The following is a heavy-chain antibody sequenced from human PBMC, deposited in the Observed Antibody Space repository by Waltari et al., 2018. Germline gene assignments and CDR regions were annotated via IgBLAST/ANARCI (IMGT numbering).Heavy chain of an antibody. CDR1: GYSFSSYS. Sequence: QVHLVQSGAEVKKPGASVKVSCKASGYSFSSYSLNWVRQVPGQGLEWMGWIRTYNGATNYAQKCQGRVTMTTDTSTSTAYMELRSLTSDDTAVYYCARDPGVLYFQHWGQGTLVTVSS. J-gene: IGHJ1*01. CDR3: ARDPGVLYFQH. CDR2: IRTYNGAT. D-gene: IGHD2-8*01. V-gene: IGHV1-18*01.